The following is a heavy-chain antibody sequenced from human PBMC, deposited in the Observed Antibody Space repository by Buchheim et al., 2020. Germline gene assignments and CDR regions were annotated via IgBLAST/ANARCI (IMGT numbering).Heavy chain of an antibody. D-gene: IGHD1-26*01. Sequence: QVQLQESGPGLVKPSQTLSLTCTVSGGSISSGSYYWSWIRQPAGKGLEWIGRIYTSGSTNYNPSLKSRVTISVDTSKTQFSLKLSSVTAADTAVYYCARNRWETWFDPWGQGTL. CDR3: ARNRWETWFDP. CDR2: IYTSGST. J-gene: IGHJ5*02. CDR1: GGSISSGSYY. V-gene: IGHV4-61*02.